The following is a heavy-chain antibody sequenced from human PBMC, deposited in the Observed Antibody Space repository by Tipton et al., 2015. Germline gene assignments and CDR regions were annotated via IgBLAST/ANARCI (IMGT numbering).Heavy chain of an antibody. D-gene: IGHD3-3*01. Sequence: TLSLTCNVSDGSISSGAYYWTWIRQPAGKGLEWIGRLYTTGTTKYNPPHNSRVTISVDSSKKHFTLKLTSVTAADTAVYFCARGRYDFWSGYYFDYGGQGTLATVSS. CDR1: DGSISSGAYY. CDR3: ARGRYDFWSGYYFDY. CDR2: LYTTGTT. V-gene: IGHV4-61*02. J-gene: IGHJ4*02.